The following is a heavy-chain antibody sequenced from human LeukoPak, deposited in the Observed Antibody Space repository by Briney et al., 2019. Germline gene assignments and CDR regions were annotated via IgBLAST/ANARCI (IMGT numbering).Heavy chain of an antibody. D-gene: IGHD3-16*02. V-gene: IGHV4-59*11. CDR2: IHYNGNT. J-gene: IGHJ5*02. Sequence: PSETLSLTCTVSGGSISSHYWTWIRQPPGKGLEWIGYIHYNGNTKSNPSLKSRATISIDTSKNQFSLKLSSVTTADTAVYYCARGDLSYWFDAWGQGTLVTVSS. CDR3: ARGDLSYWFDA. CDR1: GGSISSHY.